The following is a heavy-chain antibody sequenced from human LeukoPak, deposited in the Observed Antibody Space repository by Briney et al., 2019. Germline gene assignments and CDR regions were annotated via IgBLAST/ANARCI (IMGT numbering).Heavy chain of an antibody. J-gene: IGHJ4*02. Sequence: ASVKVSCKASGYTFTSYDINWVRQATGQGLEWMGWISAYNGNTKYAQKLQGRVTMTTDTSTSTAYMELRSLRSDDTAVYYCARDRITFGGVIVPGRHDYWGQGTLVTVSS. CDR3: ARDRITFGGVIVPGRHDY. D-gene: IGHD3-16*02. CDR2: ISAYNGNT. V-gene: IGHV1-18*01. CDR1: GYTFTSYD.